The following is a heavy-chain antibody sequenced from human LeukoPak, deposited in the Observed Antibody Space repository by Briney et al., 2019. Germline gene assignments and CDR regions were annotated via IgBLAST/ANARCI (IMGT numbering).Heavy chain of an antibody. D-gene: IGHD3-22*01. J-gene: IGHJ5*02. CDR3: ARVNYYYDSSGYSNWFDP. Sequence: PSETLSLTCTVSGGSISSGGYYWSWIRQHPGKGLEWIGYIYYSGSTYYNPSLKSRVTISVDTSKNQFSLKLSSVTAADTAVYYCARVNYYYDSSGYSNWFDPWGQGTLVTVSS. CDR1: GGSISSGGYY. V-gene: IGHV4-31*03. CDR2: IYYSGST.